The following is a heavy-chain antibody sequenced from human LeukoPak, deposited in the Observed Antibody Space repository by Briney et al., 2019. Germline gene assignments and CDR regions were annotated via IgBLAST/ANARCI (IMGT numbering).Heavy chain of an antibody. Sequence: SDTLSLICAVYGRPFRGCYWLWIRQPPGKGLEWIGEINHSGSTNYNPSLKSRVTISVDTSKNQFSLKLSSVTAADTAVYYCARWSPRTLFDYWGQGTLVTVSS. J-gene: IGHJ4*02. CDR3: ARWSPRTLFDY. V-gene: IGHV4-34*01. CDR2: INHSGST. CDR1: GRPFRGCY.